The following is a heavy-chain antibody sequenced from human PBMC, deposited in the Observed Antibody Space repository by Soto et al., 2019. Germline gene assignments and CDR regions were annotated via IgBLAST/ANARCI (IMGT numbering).Heavy chain of an antibody. CDR1: GFTFSSYS. D-gene: IGHD6-19*01. J-gene: IGHJ4*02. V-gene: IGHV3-21*01. Sequence: GGSLRLSCAASGFTFSSYSMNWVRQAPGKGLEWVSSISSSSSYIYYADSVKGRFTISRDNAKNSLYLQMNSLRAVDTAVYYCAREVAGLYFDYWGQGTLVTVSS. CDR3: AREVAGLYFDY. CDR2: ISSSSSYI.